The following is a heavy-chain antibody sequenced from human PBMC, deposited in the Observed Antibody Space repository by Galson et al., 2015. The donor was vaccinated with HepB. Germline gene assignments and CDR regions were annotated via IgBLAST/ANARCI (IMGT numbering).Heavy chain of an antibody. CDR3: ARGYCGGDCYTFDY. D-gene: IGHD2-21*02. Sequence: SVKVSCKASGYTFTRYGISWVRQAPGQGLEWMGIINPSGGSTSYAQKLQGRVTMTRDTSTSTVYMELSSLRSEDTAVYYCARGYCGGDCYTFDYWGQGTLVTISS. V-gene: IGHV1-46*04. CDR2: INPSGGST. J-gene: IGHJ4*02. CDR1: GYTFTRYG.